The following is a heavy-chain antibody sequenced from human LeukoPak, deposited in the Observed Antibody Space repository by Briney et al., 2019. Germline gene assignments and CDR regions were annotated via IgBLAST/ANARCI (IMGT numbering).Heavy chain of an antibody. Sequence: GASVKVSCKASGYTFTGYYMHWVRQAPGQGLEWMGWINPNSGGTNYAQKFQGRVTMTRDTSISTAYMELSRLRSDDTAVYHCARIVLEGSGSWTPIEDYWGQGTLVTVSS. D-gene: IGHD1-26*01. J-gene: IGHJ4*02. CDR1: GYTFTGYY. CDR3: ARIVLEGSGSWTPIEDY. V-gene: IGHV1-2*02. CDR2: INPNSGGT.